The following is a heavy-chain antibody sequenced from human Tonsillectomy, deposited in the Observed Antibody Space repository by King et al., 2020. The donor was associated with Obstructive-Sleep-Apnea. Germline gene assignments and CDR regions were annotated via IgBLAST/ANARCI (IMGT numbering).Heavy chain of an antibody. D-gene: IGHD1-26*01. V-gene: IGHV3-30*04. Sequence: QVQLVESGGGVAQPGRSLRLSCAASGFTFSSYAMHWVRQAPGKGLEWVAVISYDGSNKYYADSVKGRFTISRDNSKNTLYLQMNSLSAEETAVYYCAREMGSYYGTFDYWGQGTLVTVSS. J-gene: IGHJ4*02. CDR1: GFTFSSYA. CDR3: AREMGSYYGTFDY. CDR2: ISYDGSNK.